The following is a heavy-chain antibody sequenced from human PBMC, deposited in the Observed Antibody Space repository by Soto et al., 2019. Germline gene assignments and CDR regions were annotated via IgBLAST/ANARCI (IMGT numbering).Heavy chain of an antibody. J-gene: IGHJ6*02. CDR3: ARYCSSDTCRKYQYYGMDV. D-gene: IGHD2-2*01. CDR1: GGTSGTYA. Sequence: QVQLVQSGAEVKMAGSSVKVSCEASGGTSGTYAISWVRQAPGQGFEWMGGIIPMFGTTNYAQKFQGRVTITADTATNTAYMEVYSLRSEDTAVYYCARYCSSDTCRKYQYYGMDVWGQGTTVTVSS. CDR2: IIPMFGTT. V-gene: IGHV1-69*06.